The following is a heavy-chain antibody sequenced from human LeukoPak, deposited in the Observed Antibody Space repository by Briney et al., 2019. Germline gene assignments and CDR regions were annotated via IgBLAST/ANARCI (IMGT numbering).Heavy chain of an antibody. CDR1: GFTFSDYY. Sequence: GSLRLSCAASGFTFSDYYMSWIRQPPGKGLEWIGEINHSGSTNYNPSLKSRVTISVDTSKNQFSLKLGSVTAADTAVYYCARGTTSGYYYMDVWGKGTTVTVSS. CDR2: INHSGST. D-gene: IGHD2/OR15-2a*01. J-gene: IGHJ6*03. CDR3: ARGTTSGYYYMDV. V-gene: IGHV4-34*01.